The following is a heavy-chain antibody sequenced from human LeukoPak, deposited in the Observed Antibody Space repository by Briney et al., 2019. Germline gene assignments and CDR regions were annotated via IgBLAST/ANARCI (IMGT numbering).Heavy chain of an antibody. CDR2: INPNSGGT. D-gene: IGHD5-18*01. CDR3: ASTYVDTARVIVN. J-gene: IGHJ4*02. V-gene: IGHV1-2*02. CDR1: GYTFTDYY. Sequence: ASVKVSCKASGYTFTDYYIHWVRQAPGQGLEWMGWINPNSGGTNYAHKFQGRVTMTRDTSISTAYMELSSLRSDDTAVYYCASTYVDTARVIVNWGQGTLVTVSS.